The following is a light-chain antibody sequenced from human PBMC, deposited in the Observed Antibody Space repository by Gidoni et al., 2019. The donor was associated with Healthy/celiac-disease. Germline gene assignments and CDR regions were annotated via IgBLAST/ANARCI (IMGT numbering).Light chain of an antibody. CDR1: QSVSSSY. V-gene: IGKV3-20*01. CDR2: GAS. CDR3: QQDGSSSRT. Sequence: EIVLTQSPGTLSLSPGERATLSCRASQSVSSSYLAWYQQKPGQAPRLLISGASSRATGIPDRFSGSGSGTDFTLTISRLEPEDFAVYYCQQDGSSSRTFXXXTKVEIK. J-gene: IGKJ1*01.